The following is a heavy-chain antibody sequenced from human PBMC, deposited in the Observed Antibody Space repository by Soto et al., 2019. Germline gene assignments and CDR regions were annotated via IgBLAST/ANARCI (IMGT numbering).Heavy chain of an antibody. V-gene: IGHV3-74*01. J-gene: IGHJ5*02. Sequence: EVQLVESGGGLVQPGGSLRLSCAASGFTFSSYWMHWVRQAPGKGLVWVSRINSDGSSTSYADSVKGRFTISRDNAKNTLYLQMNSLRAEDTAVYYCARDFSSLITLGGVIVGGGWFDPWGQGTLVTVSS. CDR3: ARDFSSLITLGGVIVGGGWFDP. CDR2: INSDGSST. D-gene: IGHD3-16*02. CDR1: GFTFSSYW.